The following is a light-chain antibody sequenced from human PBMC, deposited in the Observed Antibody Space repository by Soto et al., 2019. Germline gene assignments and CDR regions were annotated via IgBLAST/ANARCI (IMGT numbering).Light chain of an antibody. V-gene: IGKV3-11*01. Sequence: EIVLTQSPATLSLSPGERATLSCRASQSVSSYLAWYQQTPGQAPRLLIYDASNRATGIPARFSGSGSWADFTLTISSLGPEDFAVYYCQQRSNWPLTFGGGTKVEIK. CDR1: QSVSSY. CDR3: QQRSNWPLT. CDR2: DAS. J-gene: IGKJ4*01.